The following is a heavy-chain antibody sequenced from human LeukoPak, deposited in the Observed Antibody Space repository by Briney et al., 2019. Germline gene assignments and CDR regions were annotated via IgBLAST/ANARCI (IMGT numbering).Heavy chain of an antibody. Sequence: ASVKVSCKASGYTFTSYGISWVRQAPGQGLEWMGWISAYNGNTNYAQKLQGRVTMTTDTSTSTAYMELRSLRSDDTAVYYCARDGGFTYYYDSSGYYYPDYWGQGTLVTVSS. CDR3: ARDGGFTYYYDSSGYYYPDY. D-gene: IGHD3-22*01. CDR2: ISAYNGNT. CDR1: GYTFTSYG. J-gene: IGHJ4*02. V-gene: IGHV1-18*01.